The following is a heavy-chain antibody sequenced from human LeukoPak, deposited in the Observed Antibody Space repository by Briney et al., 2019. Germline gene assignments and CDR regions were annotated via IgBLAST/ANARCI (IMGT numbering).Heavy chain of an antibody. CDR1: GIPFSDFY. CDR3: AAGTAADY. Sequence: GGSLRLSCVVSGIPFSDFYMSWIRLAPGKGLEWISYISSSSSYTDYAESVKGRFTISRDNAKSALHLQMNDLRVEDTAVYYCAAGTAADYWGQGTLVIVSS. V-gene: IGHV3-11*03. D-gene: IGHD6-13*01. CDR2: ISSSSSYT. J-gene: IGHJ4*02.